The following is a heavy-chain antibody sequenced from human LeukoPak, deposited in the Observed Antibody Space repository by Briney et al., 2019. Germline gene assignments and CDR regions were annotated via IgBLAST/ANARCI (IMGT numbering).Heavy chain of an antibody. CDR3: AKVLGSTFGVDLHDY. CDR2: IRYDGSNK. Sequence: PGGSLRLSCAASGFTFSSCGMHWVRQAPGKGLEWVAFIRYDGSNKYYADSVKGRFTISRDNSKDTLYLQMNSLRAEDTAVYYCAKVLGSTFGVDLHDYWGQGTLVTVSS. V-gene: IGHV3-30*02. CDR1: GFTFSSCG. J-gene: IGHJ4*02. D-gene: IGHD3-3*01.